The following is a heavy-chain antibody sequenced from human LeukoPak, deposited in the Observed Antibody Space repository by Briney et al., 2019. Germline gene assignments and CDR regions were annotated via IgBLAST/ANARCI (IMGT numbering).Heavy chain of an antibody. D-gene: IGHD1-26*01. V-gene: IGHV3-43*02. CDR3: AKEHSASGSVDY. CDR1: GFTFDAYA. J-gene: IGHJ4*02. CDR2: IGGHGGST. Sequence: PGGSLRLSCAASGFTFDAYAMYWVRQAPGKGLDCVSLIGGHGGSTYYADSVKGRFTISRDNSKNSLYLQMNSLRTEDTALYYCAKEHSASGSVDYWGQGTLVTVSS.